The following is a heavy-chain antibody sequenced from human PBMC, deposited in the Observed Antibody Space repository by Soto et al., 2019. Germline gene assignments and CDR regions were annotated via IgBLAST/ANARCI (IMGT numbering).Heavy chain of an antibody. V-gene: IGHV3-23*01. CDR2: ISGSGGST. CDR1: GFTFSSYA. D-gene: IGHD6-13*01. J-gene: IGHJ4*02. CDR3: AKDRSVWGVAAAGTSDY. Sequence: EVQLLESGGGLVQPGGSLRLSCAASGFTFSSYAMSWVRQAPGKGLEWVSAISGSGGSTYYADSVKGRFTISRDNSKNTLYLQMNSLRAEDTAVYYCAKDRSVWGVAAAGTSDYWGQGTLVTVSS.